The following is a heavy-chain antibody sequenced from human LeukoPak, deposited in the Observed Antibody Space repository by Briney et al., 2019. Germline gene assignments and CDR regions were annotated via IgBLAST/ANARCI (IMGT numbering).Heavy chain of an antibody. CDR1: GYTFTSYG. J-gene: IGHJ5*02. V-gene: IGHV1-18*01. CDR3: ARDRRLIPFTIFPGTNWFDP. CDR2: ISAYNGNT. D-gene: IGHD3-3*01. Sequence: ASVKVSCKASGYTFTSYGISWVRQAPGQGLEWMVWISAYNGNTNYAQKLQGRVTMTTDTSTSTAYMELMNLRSDDTAVYCCARDRRLIPFTIFPGTNWFDPWGQGTLVTVSS.